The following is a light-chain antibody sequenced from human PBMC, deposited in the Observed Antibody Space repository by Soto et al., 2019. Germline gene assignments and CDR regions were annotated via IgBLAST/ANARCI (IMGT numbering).Light chain of an antibody. V-gene: IGKV3-20*01. CDR1: QSVSSSF. J-gene: IGKJ4*01. CDR2: GAS. Sequence: EIVLTQSPGTLSLSPGEGATLSCRASQSVSSSFLAWYQQKPGQAPRLVIYGASSRATGIPARFSGIGSGTDFTLTISSLQPEDFVVYYCQQYYDWPLTFGGGTKVDIK. CDR3: QQYYDWPLT.